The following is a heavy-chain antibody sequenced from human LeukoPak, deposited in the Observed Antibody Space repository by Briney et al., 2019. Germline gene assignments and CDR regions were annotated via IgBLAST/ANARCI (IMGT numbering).Heavy chain of an antibody. CDR3: ARDRNIGGEYDSSGYFDY. D-gene: IGHD3-22*01. Sequence: PGGSLRLSCAASGFTFSSYAISWVRQAPGQGLEWMGGIIPIFGTANYAQKFQGRVTITTDESTSTAYMELSSLRSEDTAVYYCARDRNIGGEYDSSGYFDYWGQGTLVTVSS. J-gene: IGHJ4*02. CDR1: GFTFSSYA. V-gene: IGHV1-69*05. CDR2: IIPIFGTA.